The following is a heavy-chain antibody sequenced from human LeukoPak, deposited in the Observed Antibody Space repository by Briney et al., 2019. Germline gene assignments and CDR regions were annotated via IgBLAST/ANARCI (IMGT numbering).Heavy chain of an antibody. V-gene: IGHV4-59*01. CDR1: GGSITNFY. Sequence: SETLSLTCTVSGGSITNFYWSWIRQPPGKRPEWIGYIYASGSTNYNPSLRGRVTISIDTSKNQFSPRLNSVTAADTAVYYCARDRGRYFDYWGRGTLVTVSS. CDR2: IYASGST. D-gene: IGHD3-10*01. CDR3: ARDRGRYFDY. J-gene: IGHJ4*02.